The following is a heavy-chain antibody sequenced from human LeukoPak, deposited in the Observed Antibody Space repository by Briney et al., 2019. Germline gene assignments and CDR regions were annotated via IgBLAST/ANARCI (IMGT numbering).Heavy chain of an antibody. Sequence: SETLSLTCTVSGGSISSAGYYWNWIRQHPGKGLEWIGYIYYSGSTDYNPSLESRVTISIDTSKNQFSLRLSSVTAADTAVYYCARVRYDSYRGFDYWGQGTLVPVSS. CDR2: IYYSGST. J-gene: IGHJ4*02. V-gene: IGHV4-31*03. D-gene: IGHD3-16*01. CDR3: ARVRYDSYRGFDY. CDR1: GGSISSAGYY.